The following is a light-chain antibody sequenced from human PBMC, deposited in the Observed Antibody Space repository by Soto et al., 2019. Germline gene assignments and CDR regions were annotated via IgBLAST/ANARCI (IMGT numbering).Light chain of an antibody. J-gene: IGLJ1*01. CDR1: SRDVGSYNY. Sequence: QSVLTQPASVSGSPGQSITISCTGTSRDVGSYNYVSWYQQHPGKAPKLMIYEVSNRPSGVSNRFSGSKSGNTASLTISGLQAEDEADYYCISYTSSSTLYVFGNGTKVTVL. V-gene: IGLV2-14*01. CDR3: ISYTSSSTLYV. CDR2: EVS.